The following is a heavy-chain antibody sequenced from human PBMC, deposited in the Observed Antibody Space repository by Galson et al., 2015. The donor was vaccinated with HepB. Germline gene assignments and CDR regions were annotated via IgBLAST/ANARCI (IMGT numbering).Heavy chain of an antibody. J-gene: IGHJ4*02. CDR1: GYTFTGYY. Sequence: SVKVSCKASGYTFTGYYMHWVRQAPGQGLEWMGWINPNSGGTNYAQKFQGRVTMTRDTSISTAYMELGRLRSDDTAVYYCARDFSSGWYVKDYWGQGTLVTVSS. CDR3: ARDFSSGWYVKDY. D-gene: IGHD6-19*01. CDR2: INPNSGGT. V-gene: IGHV1-2*02.